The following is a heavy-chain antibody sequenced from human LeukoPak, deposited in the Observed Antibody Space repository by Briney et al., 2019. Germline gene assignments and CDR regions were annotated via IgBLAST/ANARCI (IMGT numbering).Heavy chain of an antibody. Sequence: GGSLRLSCAASGFTFSSYGMHWVRQAPGKGLEWVSVISYDGTNKYYADSVKGRFTISRDNSKNTLYLQMNSLRAEDTAVYYCAKHVRDYWGQGTLVTVSS. CDR1: GFTFSSYG. D-gene: IGHD3-10*02. CDR2: ISYDGTNK. J-gene: IGHJ4*02. CDR3: AKHVRDY. V-gene: IGHV3-30-3*02.